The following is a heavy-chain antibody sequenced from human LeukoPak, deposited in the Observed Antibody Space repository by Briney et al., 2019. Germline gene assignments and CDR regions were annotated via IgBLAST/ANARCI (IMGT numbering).Heavy chain of an antibody. CDR1: GFIFSSYG. CDR2: MRYDGNKK. D-gene: IGHD5-12*01. J-gene: IGHJ4*02. CDR3: AKDLSGSLDY. V-gene: IGHV3-30*02. Sequence: GGSLRLSCAASGFIFSSYGMHWVRQAPGKGLEWVAFMRYDGNKKYYADFVKGRFTISGDNSKNTLYLQMNSLRAEDTAVYYCAKDLSGSLDYWGQGTLVTVSS.